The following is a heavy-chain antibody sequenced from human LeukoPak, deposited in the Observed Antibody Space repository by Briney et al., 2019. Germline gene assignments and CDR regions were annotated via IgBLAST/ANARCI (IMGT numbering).Heavy chain of an antibody. J-gene: IGHJ6*02. CDR1: GYTFTSYG. V-gene: IGHV1-18*01. CDR2: ISAYNGNT. Sequence: VASVKVSCKASGYTFTSYGISWVRQAPGQGLEWMGWISAYNGNTNYAQKLQGRVTMTTDTSTSTAYMGLRSLRSDDTAVYYCARDRIVVVVAATPYYYYGMDVWGQGTTVTVSS. D-gene: IGHD2-15*01. CDR3: ARDRIVVVVAATPYYYYGMDV.